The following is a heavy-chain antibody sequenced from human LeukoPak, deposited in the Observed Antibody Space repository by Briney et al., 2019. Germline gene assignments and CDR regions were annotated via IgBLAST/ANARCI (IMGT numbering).Heavy chain of an antibody. D-gene: IGHD3-10*02. CDR1: GFPFNVYG. Sequence: GRSLTLSCAASGFPFNVYGMHWVRQAPGKGLEWLAAISDDGSKTHYGDSVKGRFTISRDNSKSTLYLQLNSLRDEDTAVYYCAELGITMIGGVWGKGTTVTISS. J-gene: IGHJ6*04. CDR2: ISDDGSKT. CDR3: AELGITMIGGV. V-gene: IGHV3-30*18.